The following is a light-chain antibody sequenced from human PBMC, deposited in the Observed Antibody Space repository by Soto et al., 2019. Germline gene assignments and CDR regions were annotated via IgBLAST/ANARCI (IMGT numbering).Light chain of an antibody. Sequence: VMTQSPATLSVSPGERATRSYRPSQRFSANLDWYQQKPRLAARLLIYGASTWATCITARFTLSGSGTEFTLIISSLQSEDFAVYYCTQYNKSPLTVGGGNKVDIK. CDR1: QRFSAN. CDR2: GAS. V-gene: IGKV3-15*01. CDR3: TQYNKSPLT. J-gene: IGKJ4*01.